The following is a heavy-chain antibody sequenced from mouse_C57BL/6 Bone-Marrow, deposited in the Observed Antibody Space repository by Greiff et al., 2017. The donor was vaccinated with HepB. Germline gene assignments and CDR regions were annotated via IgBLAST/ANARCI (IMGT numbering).Heavy chain of an antibody. D-gene: IGHD1-1*01. CDR1: GYTFTDYY. CDR2: IYPNNGDT. V-gene: IGHV1-26*01. J-gene: IGHJ2*01. CDR3: ARGPTTVYFDD. Sequence: EVQLQQSGPELVKPGASVKISCKASGYTFTDYYMNWVKQSHGQSLEWIGDIYPNNGDTSYNQKFKGKATLTVDKSSSTAYMELRSLTSEDSAFYYCARGPTTVYFDDWGQGTTLTVSS.